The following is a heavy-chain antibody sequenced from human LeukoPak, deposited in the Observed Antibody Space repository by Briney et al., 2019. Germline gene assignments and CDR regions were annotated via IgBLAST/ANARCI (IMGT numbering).Heavy chain of an antibody. D-gene: IGHD1-26*01. V-gene: IGHV3-64*04. Sequence: PGGSLRLSCSASGFTFSRCTMHWVRQAPGKGLEFVSAISSDGGSTYYADSVKGRFTISRDNSKNTLYLQMNSLRAEDTAVYYCARTLSRGAFDIWGQGTMVTVSS. CDR1: GFTFSRCT. CDR3: ARTLSRGAFDI. J-gene: IGHJ3*02. CDR2: ISSDGGST.